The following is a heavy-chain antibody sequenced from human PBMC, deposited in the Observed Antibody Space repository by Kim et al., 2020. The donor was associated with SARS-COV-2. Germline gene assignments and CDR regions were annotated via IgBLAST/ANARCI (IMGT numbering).Heavy chain of an antibody. V-gene: IGHV4-39*01. CDR2: IYYSGST. Sequence: SETLSLTCTVSGVSISSSSYYWDWIRQPPGKGLEWIGNIYYSGSTYYNPSLKSRVTISIDTSKNQFSLKLSSVTAADTAVYYCARRYNYYDYWGQGTLVTVSS. J-gene: IGHJ4*02. CDR3: ARRYNYYDY. D-gene: IGHD1-26*01. CDR1: GVSISSSSYY.